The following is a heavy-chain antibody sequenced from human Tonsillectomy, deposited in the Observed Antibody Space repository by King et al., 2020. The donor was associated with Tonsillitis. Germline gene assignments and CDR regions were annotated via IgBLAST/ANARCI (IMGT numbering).Heavy chain of an antibody. V-gene: IGHV1-18*01. Sequence: VQLVESGAEVKKPGASVKVSCKASGYSFSSYGITWVRQAPGQGLEWMGWISGYNGITDYAQKLQGRVTMTTDTSTSTAYMELRSLRSDDTAIYYCARGRDILTGDFDNWFDTWGEGTLVTVTS. CDR1: GYSFSSYG. D-gene: IGHD3-9*01. J-gene: IGHJ5*02. CDR3: ARGRDILTGDFDNWFDT. CDR2: ISGYNGIT.